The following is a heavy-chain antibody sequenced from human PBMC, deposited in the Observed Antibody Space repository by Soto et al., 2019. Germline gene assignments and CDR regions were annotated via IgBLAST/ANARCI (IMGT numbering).Heavy chain of an antibody. V-gene: IGHV3-23*01. J-gene: IGHJ3*02. CDR3: AIARVEQLVRTAAFDI. CDR2: ISGSGGST. CDR1: GLTFSSYA. Sequence: GGSLRLSCAASGLTFSSYAMSWVRQAPGKGLEWVSAISGSGGSTYHADSVKGRFTISRDNSKNTMFLQMNSLRAEDTAVYYCAIARVEQLVRTAAFDIWGQGTIVTVSS. D-gene: IGHD6-6*01.